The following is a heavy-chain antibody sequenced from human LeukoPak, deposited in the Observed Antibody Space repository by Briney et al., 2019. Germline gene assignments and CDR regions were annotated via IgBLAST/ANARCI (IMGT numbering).Heavy chain of an antibody. CDR1: GYSIINGYY. V-gene: IGHV4-38-2*02. CDR2: IYHSGGT. Sequence: TSETLSLTCTVSGYSIINGYYWGWIRQPPGKGLEWIGSIYHSGGTYYNPSLKSRVTISVDTSKNQFSLRLSSVTAADTAVYYCARNLWFGESCFDCWGQGTLVTVSS. CDR3: ARNLWFGESCFDC. J-gene: IGHJ4*02. D-gene: IGHD3-10*01.